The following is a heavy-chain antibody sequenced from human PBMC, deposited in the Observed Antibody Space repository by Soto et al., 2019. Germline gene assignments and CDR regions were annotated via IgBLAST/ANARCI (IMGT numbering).Heavy chain of an antibody. CDR1: GFTFSSYA. D-gene: IGHD4-4*01. CDR2: ISYDGSNK. J-gene: IGHJ6*02. CDR3: ARDMSERGVTTGYYYYYYGMDV. Sequence: QVQLVESGGGVVQPGRSLRLSCAASGFTFSSYAMHWVRQAPGKGLEWVAVISYDGSNKYYADSVKGRFTISRDNSKNTLYLQMNSLRAEDTAVYYCARDMSERGVTTGYYYYYYGMDVWGQGTTVTVSS. V-gene: IGHV3-30-3*01.